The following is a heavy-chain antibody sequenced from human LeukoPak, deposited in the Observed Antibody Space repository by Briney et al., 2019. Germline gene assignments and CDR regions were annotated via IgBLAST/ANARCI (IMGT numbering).Heavy chain of an antibody. J-gene: IGHJ6*03. CDR2: IYPGDSDT. D-gene: IGHD3-3*01. CDR3: ARARPASDFWSGYYMSHYYYMDV. CDR1: GYSFTSYW. Sequence: GESLRISCKGSGYSFTSYWIGWVRQMPGKGLEWMVIIYPGDSDTSYSPSFQGQVTISADKSMSTAYLQWSSLKASDTAMYYCARARPASDFWSGYYMSHYYYMDVWGKGTTVTVSS. V-gene: IGHV5-51*01.